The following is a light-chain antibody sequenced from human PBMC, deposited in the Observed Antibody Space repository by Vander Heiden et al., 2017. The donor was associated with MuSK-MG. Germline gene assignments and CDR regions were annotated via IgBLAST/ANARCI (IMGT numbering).Light chain of an antibody. CDR2: DAS. CDR1: NIGSKS. CDR3: QVWDSSSDHVV. V-gene: IGLV3-21*02. J-gene: IGLJ2*01. Sequence: SYVLTQPPSVSVAPGQTARSTCGGNNIGSKSVHWYQQKPGQAPVLVVYDASDRPSGIPERFSGSNSGNTATLTISRVEAGDEADYYCQVWDSSSDHVVFGGGTKLTVL.